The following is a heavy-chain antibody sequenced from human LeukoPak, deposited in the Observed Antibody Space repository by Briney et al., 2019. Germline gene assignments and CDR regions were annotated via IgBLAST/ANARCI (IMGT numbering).Heavy chain of an antibody. CDR3: ARDPGYSGIDY. V-gene: IGHV4-61*01. CDR2: IYYSGST. D-gene: IGHD5-12*01. CDR1: GGSVNSGSHY. Sequence: SETLSLTCTVSGGSVNSGSHYWCWIRQPPGKGLEWIGYIYYSGSTNYNPSLKSRVTMSLDTSKNQFSLNLNSVTAADTAVYYCARDPGYSGIDYWGQGTLVTVSS. J-gene: IGHJ4*02.